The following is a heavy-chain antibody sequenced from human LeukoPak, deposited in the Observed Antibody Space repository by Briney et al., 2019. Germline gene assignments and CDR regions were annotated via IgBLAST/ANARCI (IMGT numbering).Heavy chain of an antibody. J-gene: IGHJ3*02. Sequence: SETLSLTCTISGGSISSSSYYWGWIRQPPGKGLEWIGSIYYSGSTYYNPSLKSRVTISVDTSKNQFSLKLSSVTAADTAVYYCARLRVASYYYDSSGYNDAFDIWGQGTMVTVSS. D-gene: IGHD3-22*01. CDR2: IYYSGST. CDR1: GGSISSSSYY. V-gene: IGHV4-39*01. CDR3: ARLRVASYYYDSSGYNDAFDI.